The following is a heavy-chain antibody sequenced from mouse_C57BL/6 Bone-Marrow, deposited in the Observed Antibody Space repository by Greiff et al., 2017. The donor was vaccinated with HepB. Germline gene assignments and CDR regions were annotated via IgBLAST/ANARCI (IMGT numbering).Heavy chain of an antibody. D-gene: IGHD1-1*01. CDR2: IYPGDGDT. J-gene: IGHJ2*01. CDR3: ARPYYYGSRYYFDY. V-gene: IGHV1-82*01. CDR1: GYAFSSSW. Sequence: QVQLQQSGPELVKPGASVKISCKASGYAFSSSWMNWVKQRPGKGLEWIGRIYPGDGDTNYNGKFKGKATLTADKSSSTAYMQLSSLTSEDSAVYFCARPYYYGSRYYFDYWGQGTTLTVSS.